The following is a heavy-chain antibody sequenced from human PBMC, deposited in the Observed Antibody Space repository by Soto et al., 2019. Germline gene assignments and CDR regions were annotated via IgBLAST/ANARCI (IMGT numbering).Heavy chain of an antibody. D-gene: IGHD6-13*01. Sequence: GGSLRLSCAASGFTFDDYTMHWVRQAPGKGLEWVSLISWDGGSTYYADSVKGRFTISRDNSKNSLYLQMNSLRTEDTALYYCAKDILAAAGSGYYYYGMDVWGQGTTVTVSS. CDR1: GFTFDDYT. CDR3: AKDILAAAGSGYYYYGMDV. V-gene: IGHV3-43*01. J-gene: IGHJ6*02. CDR2: ISWDGGST.